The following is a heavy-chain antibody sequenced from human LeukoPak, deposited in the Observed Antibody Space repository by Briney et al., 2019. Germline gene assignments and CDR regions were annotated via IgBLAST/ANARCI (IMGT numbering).Heavy chain of an antibody. CDR2: INADGIST. J-gene: IGHJ3*02. Sequence: GGSLRLSCAASGFTVSSNYMSWVRQAPGKGLVWVARINADGISTNYADSVRGRFSISRDNAKNTLYLQMRSLRAEDTAVYYCARDFTIFDAFDIWGQGTMVTVSS. V-gene: IGHV3-74*01. CDR3: ARDFTIFDAFDI. CDR1: GFTVSSNY. D-gene: IGHD3-3*01.